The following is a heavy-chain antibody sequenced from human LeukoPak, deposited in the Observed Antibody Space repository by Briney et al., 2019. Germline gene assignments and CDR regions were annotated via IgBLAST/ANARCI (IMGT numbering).Heavy chain of an antibody. CDR1: GDSISGYY. V-gene: IGHV4-4*07. CDR2: IYTSGST. CDR3: ARGLYCTSTSCYLDY. D-gene: IGHD2-2*01. J-gene: IGHJ4*02. Sequence: PSETLSLTCTVSGDSISGYYWNWLRQPAGKGLEWIGRIYTSGSTNYDPSLKSRVTISVDMSKNQFSLKLSSVTAADTAVYYCARGLYCTSTSCYLDYWGQGTLVTVSS.